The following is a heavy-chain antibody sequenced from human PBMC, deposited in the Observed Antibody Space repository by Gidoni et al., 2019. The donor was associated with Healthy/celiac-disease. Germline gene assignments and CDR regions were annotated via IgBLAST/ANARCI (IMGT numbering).Heavy chain of an antibody. J-gene: IGHJ4*02. CDR3: ARGMDIVVVVTGVDY. D-gene: IGHD2-15*01. Sequence: EVQLVESGGGLVKPGGSLRLSCAASGFTFSSYSMNWVRQAPGKGLEWVSSISSSSSYIYYADSVKGRFTISRDNAKNSLYLQMNSLRAEDTAVYYCARGMDIVVVVTGVDYWGQGTLVTVSS. V-gene: IGHV3-21*01. CDR1: GFTFSSYS. CDR2: ISSSSSYI.